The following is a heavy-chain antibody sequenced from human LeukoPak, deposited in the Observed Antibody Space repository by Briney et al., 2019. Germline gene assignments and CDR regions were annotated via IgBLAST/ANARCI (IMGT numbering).Heavy chain of an antibody. CDR3: AALRLVGATPFDY. J-gene: IGHJ4*02. CDR2: IVVGSGNT. D-gene: IGHD1-26*01. CDR1: GFTFTSSA. Sequence: SVKVSCKASGFTFTSSAVQWVRQARGQRLEWIGWIVVGSGNTNYAQKFQERVTITRDMSTSTAYMELSSLRSEDTAVYYCAALRLVGATPFDYWGQGTLVTVSS. V-gene: IGHV1-58*01.